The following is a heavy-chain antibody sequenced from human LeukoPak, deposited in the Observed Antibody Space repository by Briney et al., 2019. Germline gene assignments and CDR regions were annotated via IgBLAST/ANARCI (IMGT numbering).Heavy chain of an antibody. J-gene: IGHJ4*02. CDR2: IYSGGST. Sequence: GGSLRLSCAASGVTVGNNYMNWVRQAPGKGLEWVSLIYSGGSTHYADSVKGRFTISRDNSRNTLYLQMNSLRVDDTAVYYCARDPPAVAANTYGWGQGTLVTVSS. D-gene: IGHD6-6*01. CDR3: ARDPPAVAANTYG. V-gene: IGHV3-66*01. CDR1: GVTVGNNY.